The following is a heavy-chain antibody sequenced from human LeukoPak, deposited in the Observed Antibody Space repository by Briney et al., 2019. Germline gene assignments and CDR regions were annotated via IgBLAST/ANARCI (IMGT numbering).Heavy chain of an antibody. V-gene: IGHV1-18*01. J-gene: IGHJ4*02. CDR2: ISAYNGNT. Sequence: ASVKVSCKASGYTFTSYGISWVRQAPGQGLEWMGWISAYNGNTNYAQKLQGRVTMTTDTSTSTAYMEPTSLRSEDTAVYYCARGRVTAIFDYWGQGTLVTVSS. D-gene: IGHD2-21*02. CDR3: ARGRVTAIFDY. CDR1: GYTFTSYG.